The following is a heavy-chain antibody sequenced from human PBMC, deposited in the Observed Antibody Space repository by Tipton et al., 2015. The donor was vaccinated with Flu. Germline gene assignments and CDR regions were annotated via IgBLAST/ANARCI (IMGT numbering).Heavy chain of an antibody. CDR3: ARQFVTMYGVVVMTRLDP. D-gene: IGHD3-3*01. V-gene: IGHV4-38-2*01. Sequence: TLSLTCSVSGDSIGSRYFWGWIRQPPGKGLEWIGNVHQAGSTYYNPSLRSRVTISLDRPKNQFSLRVNSVTAADTAVYYCARQFVTMYGVVVMTRLDPWGQGTMVTVSS. CDR1: GDSIGSRYF. CDR2: VHQAGST. J-gene: IGHJ5*02.